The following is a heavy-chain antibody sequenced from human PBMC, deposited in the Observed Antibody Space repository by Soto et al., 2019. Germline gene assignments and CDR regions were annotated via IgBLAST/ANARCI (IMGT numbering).Heavy chain of an antibody. CDR2: IYTSGST. Sequence: GGSIRSYYWSWIRQPAGKGLEWIGRIYTSGSTNYNPSLKSRVTMSVDTSKNQFSLKLSSVTAADTAVYYCARVGGPYYDFWSGYSYYFDYWGQGTLVTVSS. CDR1: GGSIRSYY. CDR3: ARVGGPYYDFWSGYSYYFDY. D-gene: IGHD3-3*01. V-gene: IGHV4-4*07. J-gene: IGHJ4*02.